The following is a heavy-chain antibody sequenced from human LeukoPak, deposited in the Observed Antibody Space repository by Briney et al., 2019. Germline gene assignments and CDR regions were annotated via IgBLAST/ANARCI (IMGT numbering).Heavy chain of an antibody. V-gene: IGHV1-69*04. CDR2: IIPIFGIA. CDR3: ARDRDYDSSGYPFDY. D-gene: IGHD3-22*01. CDR1: GGTFSSYA. Sequence: SVKVSCKASGGTFSSYAISWVRQAPGQGLEWMGRIIPIFGIANYAQKFQGRVTITADKSTSTAYMELSSLRSEDTAVCYCARDRDYDSSGYPFDYWGQGTLVTVSS. J-gene: IGHJ4*02.